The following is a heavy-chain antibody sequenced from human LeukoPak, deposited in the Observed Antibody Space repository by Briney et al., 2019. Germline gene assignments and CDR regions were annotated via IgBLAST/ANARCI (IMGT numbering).Heavy chain of an antibody. V-gene: IGHV4-4*07. Sequence: PSETLSLTCTVSGGSTSSHFWSWIRQPAGKGLEWIGRIYTSGSINYNPSLKSRVTMSVDTSKNHFSLKLSSLTAADTAVYYCARDGDYHYFDYWGQGTLVTVSS. D-gene: IGHD4-17*01. CDR3: ARDGDYHYFDY. CDR1: GGSTSSHF. J-gene: IGHJ4*02. CDR2: IYTSGSI.